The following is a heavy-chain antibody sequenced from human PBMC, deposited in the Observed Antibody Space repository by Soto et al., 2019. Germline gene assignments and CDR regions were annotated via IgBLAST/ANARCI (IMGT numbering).Heavy chain of an antibody. CDR1: GYTFTSYG. CDR3: ARPVGYCTNGVCHYYGMDV. Sequence: ASVKVSCKASGYTFTSYGISWVRQAPGQGLEWMGWISAYNGNTNYAQKLQGRVTMTTDTYTSTAYMELRSLRSDDTAVYYCARPVGYCTNGVCHYYGMDVWGQGTTDTVSS. D-gene: IGHD2-8*01. J-gene: IGHJ6*02. V-gene: IGHV1-18*01. CDR2: ISAYNGNT.